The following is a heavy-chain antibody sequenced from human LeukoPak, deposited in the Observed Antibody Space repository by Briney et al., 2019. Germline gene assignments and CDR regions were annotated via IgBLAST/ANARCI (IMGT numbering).Heavy chain of an antibody. CDR2: IYYSGST. D-gene: IGHD2-2*01. V-gene: IGHV4-30-4*08. CDR1: GGSISSGDYY. CDR3: AREDYCSSTSCYGGGGFDP. Sequence: SETLSLTCTVSGGSISSGDYYWSWIRQPPGKGLEWIGYIYYSGSTYYNPSLKSRVTISVDMSKNQFSLKLSSVTAADTAVYYCAREDYCSSTSCYGGGGFDPWGQGTLATVSS. J-gene: IGHJ5*02.